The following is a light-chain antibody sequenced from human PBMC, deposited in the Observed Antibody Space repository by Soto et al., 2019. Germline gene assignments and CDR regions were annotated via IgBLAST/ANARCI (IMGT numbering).Light chain of an antibody. Sequence: QSALTQPPSASGSPGQSVTICCTGTSSDVGGYDLVSWYQHHPGKAPKLILYEVAKRPSGVPARFSGSKSGNTASLTVSGLQADDESDYYCSSFAGNNHLFGAGTKLTVL. J-gene: IGLJ2*01. V-gene: IGLV2-8*01. CDR2: EVA. CDR3: SSFAGNNHL. CDR1: SSDVGGYDL.